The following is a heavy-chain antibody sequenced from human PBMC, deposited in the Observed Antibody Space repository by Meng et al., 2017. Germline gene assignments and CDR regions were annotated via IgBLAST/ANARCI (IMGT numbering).Heavy chain of an antibody. CDR2: ISAYNGNT. CDR1: GYTCTSYG. D-gene: IGHD6-6*01. V-gene: IGHV1-18*01. J-gene: IGHJ4*02. CDR3: ARLLRPYSSSSNFDY. Sequence: QGRVVQSGPDVNKPGASVKVSCKASGYTCTSYGISWVRQAPGQGLEWMGWISAYNGNTNYAQKLQGRVTMTTDTSTSTAYMELRSLRSDDTAVYYCARLLRPYSSSSNFDYWGQGTLVTVSS.